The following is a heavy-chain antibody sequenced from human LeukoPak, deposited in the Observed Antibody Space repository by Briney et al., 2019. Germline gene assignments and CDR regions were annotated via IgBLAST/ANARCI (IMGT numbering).Heavy chain of an antibody. J-gene: IGHJ4*02. Sequence: PSETLSLTCAVYGGSFSGYYWSWIRQPPGKGLEWIGEINHSGSTNYNPSLKSRVTISVDTSKNQFSLKLSSVTAADTAVYYCAKRIAARPFDYWGQETLVTVSS. CDR1: GGSFSGYY. D-gene: IGHD6-6*01. CDR2: INHSGST. V-gene: IGHV4-34*01. CDR3: AKRIAARPFDY.